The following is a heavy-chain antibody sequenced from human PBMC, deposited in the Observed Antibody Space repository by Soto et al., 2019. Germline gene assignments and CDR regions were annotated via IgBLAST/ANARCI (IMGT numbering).Heavy chain of an antibody. CDR3: AKDHYYDSSGYYCIDY. Sequence: GGSLRLSCAASGFIFSSYSMNWVRQAPGKGLEWVSTISTSTSSVYYADSVRGRFTISRDNSKNTLYLQMNSLRAEDTAVYYCAKDHYYDSSGYYCIDYWGQGTLVTVSS. J-gene: IGHJ4*02. CDR1: GFIFSSYS. V-gene: IGHV3-21*01. CDR2: ISTSTSSV. D-gene: IGHD3-22*01.